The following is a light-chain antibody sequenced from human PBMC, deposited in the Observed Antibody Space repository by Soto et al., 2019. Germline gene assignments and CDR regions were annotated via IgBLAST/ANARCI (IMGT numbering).Light chain of an antibody. Sequence: DIVMTQSPDSLAVSLGERATINCKSSQSILYSSNNQNYLAWYQQKPGQPPKLLIYWASTRESGVPDRFSGSGSGTDFTLTISSPQAEDVAVYYCQQYYDTPLTFGGGTKVEIK. CDR1: QSILYSSNNQNY. CDR3: QQYYDTPLT. CDR2: WAS. J-gene: IGKJ4*01. V-gene: IGKV4-1*01.